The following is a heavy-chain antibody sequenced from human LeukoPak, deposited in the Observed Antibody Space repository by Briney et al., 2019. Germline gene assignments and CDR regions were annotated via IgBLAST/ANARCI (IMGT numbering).Heavy chain of an antibody. CDR2: IYTSGIT. CDR1: GGSISSYY. Sequence: KSSETLSLTCTVSGGSISSYYWSWIRQPAGKGLEWIGRIYTSGITKYNPSLKSRVTMSLDTSENQFSLKLTSVTAADTAVYYCARDRVGGSDWYFDLWGRGTLVTVSS. D-gene: IGHD1-26*01. CDR3: ARDRVGGSDWYFDL. V-gene: IGHV4-4*07. J-gene: IGHJ2*01.